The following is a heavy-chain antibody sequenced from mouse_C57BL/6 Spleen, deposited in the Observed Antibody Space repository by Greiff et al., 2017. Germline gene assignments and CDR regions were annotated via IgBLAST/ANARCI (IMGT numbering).Heavy chain of an antibody. CDR2: ICTGGGY. Sequence: VQLVESGPGLVAPSQCLSITCTVSGFSLTSYAMSWVRQPPGKGLEWLGAICTGGGYTYNSALESRLSISKDNTKSQFFLKMNSQQADDTARYCCARLAHYDYDDAMDDWGKGTSVTVSS. CDR1: GFSLTSYA. J-gene: IGHJ4*01. D-gene: IGHD2-4*01. CDR3: ARLAHYDYDDAMDD. V-gene: IGHV2-9-1*01.